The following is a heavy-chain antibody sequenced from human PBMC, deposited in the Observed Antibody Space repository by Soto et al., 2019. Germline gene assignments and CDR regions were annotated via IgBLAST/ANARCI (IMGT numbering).Heavy chain of an antibody. D-gene: IGHD1-7*01. Sequence: QVQLVQSGAEVKKPGSSVKVSCKASGGTFSSYAISWVRQAPGQGLEWMGGIIPIFGRANYAQKFQGRVTITADESTCTAYMELSSLRSEDTAVYYCASGVKTGTTGISGMDVWGQGTTVTVSS. CDR3: ASGVKTGTTGISGMDV. V-gene: IGHV1-69*01. CDR2: IIPIFGRA. J-gene: IGHJ6*02. CDR1: GGTFSSYA.